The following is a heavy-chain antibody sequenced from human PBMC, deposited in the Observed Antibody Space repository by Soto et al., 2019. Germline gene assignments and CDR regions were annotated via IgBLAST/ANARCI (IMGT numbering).Heavy chain of an antibody. J-gene: IGHJ5*02. CDR1: GFTFSSYA. Sequence: GGSLRLSCAASGFTFSSYAMSWVRQAPGKGLEWVSAISGSGGSTYYADSVKGRFTISRDNSKNTLYLQMNSLRAEDTAVYYCAKEAREAFYDFWSGYLNWFDPWGQGTLVTVSS. CDR3: AKEAREAFYDFWSGYLNWFDP. CDR2: ISGSGGST. D-gene: IGHD3-3*01. V-gene: IGHV3-23*01.